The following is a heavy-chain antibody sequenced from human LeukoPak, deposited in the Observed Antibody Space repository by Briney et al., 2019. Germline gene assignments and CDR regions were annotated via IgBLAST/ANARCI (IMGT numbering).Heavy chain of an antibody. J-gene: IGHJ4*02. V-gene: IGHV3-7*01. D-gene: IGHD5-12*01. Sequence: PGGSLRLSCAASGFTFSSCWMSWVRQAPGKGLEWVANIKQDGSEKYYVDSVKGRFTISRDNAKNSLYLQMNSLRAEDTAVYYCATSVGDGYDSNWGQGTLVTVSS. CDR2: IKQDGSEK. CDR1: GFTFSSCW. CDR3: ATSVGDGYDSN.